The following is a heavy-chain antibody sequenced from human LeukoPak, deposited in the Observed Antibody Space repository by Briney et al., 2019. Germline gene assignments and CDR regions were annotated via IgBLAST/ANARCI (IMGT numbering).Heavy chain of an antibody. V-gene: IGHV4-59*06. CDR1: GGSISSYY. J-gene: IGHJ4*02. D-gene: IGHD5-12*01. CDR3: ARGIVPTF. Sequence: SETLSLTCTVSGGSISSYYWSWIRQRPEKGLEWIGYIYYSGLTYYNPSLKSRVTISAGTSNNQFSLKLRSVTAADTGVYYCARGIVPTFWGQGTLVTVSS. CDR2: IYYSGLT.